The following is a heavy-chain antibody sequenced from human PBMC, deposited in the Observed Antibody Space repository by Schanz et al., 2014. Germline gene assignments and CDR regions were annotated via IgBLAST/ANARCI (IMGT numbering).Heavy chain of an antibody. J-gene: IGHJ3*02. CDR1: GFNFSDYA. D-gene: IGHD3-10*01. CDR3: AKGRFGELSAFDI. CDR2: ISGGGGTT. Sequence: EVQLLESGGGLVKPGGSLRLSCAASGFNFSDYAMCWVRQAPGKGLEWVSAISGGGGTTYYTDSVKGRFTISRDNSKNTLYLQMNSLRAEDTAVYYCAKGRFGELSAFDIWGQGTRVTVSS. V-gene: IGHV3-23*01.